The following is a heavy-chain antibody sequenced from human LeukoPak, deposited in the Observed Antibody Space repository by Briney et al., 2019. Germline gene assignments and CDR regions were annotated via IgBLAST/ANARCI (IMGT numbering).Heavy chain of an antibody. V-gene: IGHV4-59*08. J-gene: IGHJ6*02. CDR2: IYYSETT. CDR1: GGSISGYY. CDR3: ARHSYNYYGLDV. Sequence: SETLSLTCTVSGGSISGYYWSWIRQPPGKGLEWIGYIYYSETTNYNPSLKSRVTMSVDTSNNQLSLRLSSVTAADTALYYCARHSYNYYGLDVWGQGTTITVSS.